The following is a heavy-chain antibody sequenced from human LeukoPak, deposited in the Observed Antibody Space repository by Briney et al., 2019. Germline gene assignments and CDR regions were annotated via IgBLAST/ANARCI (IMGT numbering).Heavy chain of an antibody. CDR3: ARDADFHFDY. CDR1: GGSFSGYY. J-gene: IGHJ4*02. Sequence: SETLSLTCAVYGGSFSGYYWSWIRQPPGKGLEWIGEINHSGSTNYNPSLKSRVTISVDTSKNQFSLKLSSVTAADTAVYYCARDADFHFDYWGQGTLVTVSS. CDR2: INHSGST. V-gene: IGHV4-34*01.